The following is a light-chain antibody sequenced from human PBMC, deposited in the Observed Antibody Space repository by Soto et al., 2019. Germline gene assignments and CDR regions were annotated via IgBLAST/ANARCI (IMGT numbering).Light chain of an antibody. CDR1: SSDVGAYNY. CDR2: EVS. CDR3: CSFTSITTYA. Sequence: QSVLTQPASVSGSVGQSITISCTGTSSDVGAYNYVSWYQQQPGKAPKLMISEVSNRPSGVSNRFSGSKSGNTASLIISGLQAEDEADYYCCSFTSITTYAFGTGTKVTVL. J-gene: IGLJ1*01. V-gene: IGLV2-14*01.